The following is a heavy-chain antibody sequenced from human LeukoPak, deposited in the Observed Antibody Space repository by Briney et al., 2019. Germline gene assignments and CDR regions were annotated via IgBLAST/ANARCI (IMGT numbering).Heavy chain of an antibody. V-gene: IGHV4-34*01. J-gene: IGHJ5*02. CDR1: GGSFSGYY. CDR2: INHSGST. CDR3: ARERQQLVVWFDP. D-gene: IGHD6-13*01. Sequence: NPSETLSLTCAVYGGSFSGYYWSWIRQPPGKGLEWIGEINHSGSTNYNPSLKSRVTISVDTSKNQFSLKLSSVTAADTAVYYCARERQQLVVWFDPWGQGTLVTVSS.